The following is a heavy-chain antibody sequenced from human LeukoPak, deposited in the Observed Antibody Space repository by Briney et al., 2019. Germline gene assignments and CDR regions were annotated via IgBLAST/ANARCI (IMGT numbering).Heavy chain of an antibody. CDR3: ARSDATG. CDR2: ISYDGTNE. Sequence: PGGSLRLSCGASGFTFSHYAMHWVRQAPGKGLEWVAVISYDGTNEYYAYSVKGRFTTSRDNSKNTLYLQMNSLRAEDTAVYYCARSDATGRGQGTLVTVSS. D-gene: IGHD4-11*01. J-gene: IGHJ4*02. V-gene: IGHV3-30-3*01. CDR1: GFTFSHYA.